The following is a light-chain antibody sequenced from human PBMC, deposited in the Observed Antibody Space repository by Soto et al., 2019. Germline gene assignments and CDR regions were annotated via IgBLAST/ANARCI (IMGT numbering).Light chain of an antibody. Sequence: IGLKQSPGTLSLSPGEGATLSCRASQSVSSSYLAWYQQKPGQAPRLLIYGASSRATGIPDRFSGSGSGTDFTLTISRLEPEDFAVYYCQQYGSSPVTFGQGTKVDIK. CDR1: QSVSSSY. V-gene: IGKV3-20*01. J-gene: IGKJ1*01. CDR3: QQYGSSPVT. CDR2: GAS.